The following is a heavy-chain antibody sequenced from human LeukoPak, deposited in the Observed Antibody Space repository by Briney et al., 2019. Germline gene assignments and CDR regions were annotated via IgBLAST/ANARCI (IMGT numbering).Heavy chain of an antibody. CDR3: TKDRYCTTTFCPLDY. Sequence: PGGSLRLSCAASGFTFSNYVMHWVRQAPGKGLEGVAFTLSDGSSKYYADSVKGRFTISRDNSKNTLYLQMNSLRTEDTALYYCTKDRYCTTTFCPLDYWGQGTLVTVSS. CDR2: TLSDGSSK. D-gene: IGHD2-8*01. CDR1: GFTFSNYV. J-gene: IGHJ4*02. V-gene: IGHV3-30*02.